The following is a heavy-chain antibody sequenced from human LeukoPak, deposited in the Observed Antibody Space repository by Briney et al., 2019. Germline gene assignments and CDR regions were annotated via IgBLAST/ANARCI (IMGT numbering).Heavy chain of an antibody. CDR3: ASPSWFGEFTFDY. CDR2: IYHSGST. D-gene: IGHD3-10*01. V-gene: IGHV4-38-2*02. CDR1: GYSISSGYY. Sequence: SETLSLTCTVSGYSISSGYYWGWIRQPPGKGLEWIGSIYHSGSTYYNPSLKSRVTMSVDTSKNQFSLKLSSVTAADTAVYYCASPSWFGEFTFDYWGQGTLVTVSS. J-gene: IGHJ4*02.